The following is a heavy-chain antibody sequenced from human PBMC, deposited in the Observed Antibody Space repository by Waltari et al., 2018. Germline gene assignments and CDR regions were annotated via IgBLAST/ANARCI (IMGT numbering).Heavy chain of an antibody. CDR3: ARAYTRRELLVGYYFDY. J-gene: IGHJ4*02. D-gene: IGHD1-26*01. CDR2: INHSGST. Sequence: QVQLQQWGAGLLKPSETLSLTCPVYGGSFSGYYWSWIRQPPGKGLEWIGEINHSGSTNYNPSLKSRVTISVDTSKNQFSLKLSSVTAADTAVYYCARAYTRRELLVGYYFDYWGQGTLVTVSS. CDR1: GGSFSGYY. V-gene: IGHV4-34*01.